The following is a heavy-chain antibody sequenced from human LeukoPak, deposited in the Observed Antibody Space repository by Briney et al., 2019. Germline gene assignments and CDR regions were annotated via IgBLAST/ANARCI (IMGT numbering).Heavy chain of an antibody. D-gene: IGHD1-26*01. J-gene: IGHJ4*02. CDR3: AKEGKKVGSTYDFDY. CDR1: GFTFSSYS. CDR2: ISSSSNTI. V-gene: IGHV3-48*01. Sequence: GGSLRLSCAASGFTFSSYSMNWVRQAPGKGLEWVSYISSSSNTIYYADSVKGRFTISRDNSKNTLYLQMNSLRAEDTAVYYCAKEGKKVGSTYDFDYWGQGTLVTVSS.